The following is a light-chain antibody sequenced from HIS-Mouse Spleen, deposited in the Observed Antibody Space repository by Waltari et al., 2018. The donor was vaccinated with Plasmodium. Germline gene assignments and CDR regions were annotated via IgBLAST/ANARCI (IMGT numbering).Light chain of an antibody. V-gene: IGLV3-19*01. J-gene: IGLJ3*02. CDR1: SLRSYY. CDR3: NSRDSSGNHQV. CDR2: AKN. Sequence: SSELTQDPAVSVALGQTVRLTCQGDSLRSYYSSWDQEKPGQAPVLVIYAKNNRPTGIPDRFSGSSSGNTASLTITGAQAEDEADYYCNSRDSSGNHQVFGGGTKLTVL.